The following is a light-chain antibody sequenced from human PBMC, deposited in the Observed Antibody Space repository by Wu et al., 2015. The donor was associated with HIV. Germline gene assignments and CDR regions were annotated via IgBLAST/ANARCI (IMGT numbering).Light chain of an antibody. Sequence: EIVLTQSPGVVSLSPGERATLSCRASQSVSGSYLAWYQHKPGQAPRLLISAASSRAAGIPARFSGSGSGTDFTLTISRLEPEDFAVYYCQQYGSSPYTFGQGTKLEIK. CDR1: QSVSGSY. V-gene: IGKV3-20*01. J-gene: IGKJ2*01. CDR3: QQYGSSPYT. CDR2: AAS.